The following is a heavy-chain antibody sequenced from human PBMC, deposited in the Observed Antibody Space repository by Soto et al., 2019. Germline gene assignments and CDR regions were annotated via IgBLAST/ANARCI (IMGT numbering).Heavy chain of an antibody. V-gene: IGHV4-31*03. D-gene: IGHD6-6*01. CDR2: IYYSGST. Sequence: QVQLQESGPGLVKPSQTLSLTCTVSGASMSSGGYYWTWIRQSPGKGLEWIGYIYYSGSTYYNPSLESRVAISLDTSRSQFSLTLHSVTAADTAISSCARDRHNNFFAPWGQGTLVTVSS. CDR3: ARDRHNNFFAP. J-gene: IGHJ5*02. CDR1: GASMSSGGYY.